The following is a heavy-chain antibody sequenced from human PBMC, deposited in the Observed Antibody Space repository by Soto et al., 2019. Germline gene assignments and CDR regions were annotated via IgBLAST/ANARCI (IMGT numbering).Heavy chain of an antibody. J-gene: IGHJ4*02. CDR3: ARGPYSGSSSPFDY. CDR2: LIPIFGTA. CDR1: GGTFSSYA. Sequence: QVQLVQSGAEVKKPGSSVKVSCKASGGTFSSYAISWVRQAPGQGLEWMGGLIPIFGTANYAQKFQDRVTSTADESTSTAYMELRSLRSEDTAIYYCARGPYSGSSSPFDYWGQGTLVTVSS. D-gene: IGHD1-26*01. V-gene: IGHV1-69*01.